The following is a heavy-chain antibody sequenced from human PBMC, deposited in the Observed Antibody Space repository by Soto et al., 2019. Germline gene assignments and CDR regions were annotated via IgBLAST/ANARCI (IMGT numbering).Heavy chain of an antibody. CDR1: GYTFTSYG. Sequence: QVQLVQSGAEVKKPGASVKVSCKASGYTFTSYGISWVRQAPGQGLEWMGWISAYNGNTNYAQKLQGRVTLTTDTPTSTAYMELRSLRSDDTAVYYCAREWSIAVAGRISPFDYWGQGTLVTVSS. CDR2: ISAYNGNT. J-gene: IGHJ4*02. CDR3: AREWSIAVAGRISPFDY. D-gene: IGHD6-19*01. V-gene: IGHV1-18*01.